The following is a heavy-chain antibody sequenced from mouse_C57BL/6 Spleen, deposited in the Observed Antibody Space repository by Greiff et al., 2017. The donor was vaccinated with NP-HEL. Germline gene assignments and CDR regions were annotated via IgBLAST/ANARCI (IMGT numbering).Heavy chain of an antibody. CDR2: IYPGSGNT. J-gene: IGHJ1*03. Sequence: QVQLQQSGAELVRPGASVKLSCKASGYTFTDYYINWVKQRPGQGLEWIARIYPGSGNTYYTEKFKGKATLTAEKSSNTAYMQLSSLTSDDSAVYFCAGGRYYYGSSYWYFDVWGKGTTVTVSS. D-gene: IGHD1-1*01. CDR1: GYTFTDYY. CDR3: AGGRYYYGSSYWYFDV. V-gene: IGHV1-76*01.